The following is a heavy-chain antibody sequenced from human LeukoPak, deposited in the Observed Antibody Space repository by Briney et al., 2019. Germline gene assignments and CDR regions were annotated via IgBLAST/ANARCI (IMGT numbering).Heavy chain of an antibody. D-gene: IGHD4-17*01. CDR2: INPNSGGT. J-gene: IGHJ5*02. CDR1: GYTFTGYY. Sequence: ASVKVSCKASGYTFTGYYIHWVRQAPGQGLEWMGWINPNSGGTNYAQKFQGRVTMTRDTSISTAYMELSRLRSDDTAVYYCARVSVEKATVTMGWFDPWGQGTLVTVSS. V-gene: IGHV1-2*02. CDR3: ARVSVEKATVTMGWFDP.